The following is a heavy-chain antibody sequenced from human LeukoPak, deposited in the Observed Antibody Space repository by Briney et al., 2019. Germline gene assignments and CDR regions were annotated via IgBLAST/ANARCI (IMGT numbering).Heavy chain of an antibody. CDR3: AKDMTWPAWGMDV. V-gene: IGHV3-11*01. J-gene: IGHJ6*02. Sequence: GGSPRLSCAASGFTFTDYYMNWLRQAPGKGLEWVSSISRGGNSIYYAESVKGRFTISRDNAKNSLYLQMNSLRAEDTALYYCAKDMTWPAWGMDVWGQGTTVTVSS. D-gene: IGHD3-16*01. CDR1: GFTFTDYY. CDR2: ISRGGNSI.